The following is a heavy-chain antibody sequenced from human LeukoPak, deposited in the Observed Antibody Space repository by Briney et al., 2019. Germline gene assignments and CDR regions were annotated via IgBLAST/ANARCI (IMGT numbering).Heavy chain of an antibody. J-gene: IGHJ6*03. D-gene: IGHD5-12*01. Sequence: SVKVSCKATGGTFSSYAISWVRQAPGQGLEWMGGIILIFGTANYAQKFQGRVTITTDESTSTAYMELSSLRSEDTAVYYCARDLLSGYEDYYYYYMDVWGKGTTVTVSS. CDR3: ARDLLSGYEDYYYYYMDV. V-gene: IGHV1-69*05. CDR1: GGTFSSYA. CDR2: IILIFGTA.